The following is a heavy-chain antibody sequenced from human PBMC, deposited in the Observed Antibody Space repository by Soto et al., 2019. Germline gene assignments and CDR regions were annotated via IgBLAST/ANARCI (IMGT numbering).Heavy chain of an antibody. CDR1: GFTFSSYA. V-gene: IGHV3-30-3*01. Sequence: GGSLRLSCAASGFTFSSYAMHWVRQAPGKGLEWVAVISYDGSNKYYADSVKGRFTISRDNSKNTLYLQMNSLRAEDTAVYYCAKERIQAAPWDTWGQGTLVTVSS. D-gene: IGHD5-18*01. CDR2: ISYDGSNK. J-gene: IGHJ4*02. CDR3: AKERIQAAPWDT.